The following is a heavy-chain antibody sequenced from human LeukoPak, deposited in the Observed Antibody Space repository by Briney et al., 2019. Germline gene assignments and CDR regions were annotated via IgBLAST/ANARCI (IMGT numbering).Heavy chain of an antibody. V-gene: IGHV4-34*01. J-gene: IGHJ4*02. D-gene: IGHD2-2*01. CDR1: GGSFSGYY. Sequence: SETLSLTCAVYGGSFSGYYWSWIRQPPGKGLEWIGEINHSGSTNYNPSLKSRVTISVDTSKNQCSLKLSSVTAADTAVYYCARGGGRRLIVVVPAALYYFDYWGQGTLVTVSS. CDR2: INHSGST. CDR3: ARGGGRRLIVVVPAALYYFDY.